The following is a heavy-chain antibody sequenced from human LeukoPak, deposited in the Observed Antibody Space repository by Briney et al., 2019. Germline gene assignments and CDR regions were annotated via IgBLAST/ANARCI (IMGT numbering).Heavy chain of an antibody. CDR3: ASLHYYYGMDV. V-gene: IGHV4-30-2*01. J-gene: IGHJ6*02. CDR1: GGSISSGGYS. Sequence: PSETLSLTCAVSGGSISSGGYSWSWIRQPPGKGLEWIGYIYHSGGTYYNPSLKSRVTISVDRSKDQFSLKLSSVTAADTAVYYCASLHYYYGMDVWGQGTTVTVSS. CDR2: IYHSGGT.